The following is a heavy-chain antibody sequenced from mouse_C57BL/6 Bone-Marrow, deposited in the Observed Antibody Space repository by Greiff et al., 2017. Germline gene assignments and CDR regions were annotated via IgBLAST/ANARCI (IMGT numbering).Heavy chain of an antibody. V-gene: IGHV5-4*01. CDR1: GFTFSSYA. Sequence: VESGGSLVKPGGSLKLSCAASGFTFSSYAMSWVRQTPEKRLEWVATISDGGSYTYYPDNVKGRFTISRDNAKNNLYLQMSHLKSEDTAMYYCARARLRYWYFDVWGTGTTVTVSS. CDR3: ARARLRYWYFDV. CDR2: ISDGGSYT. D-gene: IGHD2-4*01. J-gene: IGHJ1*03.